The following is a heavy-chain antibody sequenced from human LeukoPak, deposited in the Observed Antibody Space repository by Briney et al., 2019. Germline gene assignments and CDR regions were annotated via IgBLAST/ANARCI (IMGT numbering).Heavy chain of an antibody. Sequence: ASVKVSCKASGYTFTSYDINWVRQATGQGLEWMGWMNPNSGNTGYAQKFQGRVTMTRNTSISTAYMELSSLRSEDTAVHYCARLLLRFLEGGFDYWGQGTLVTVSS. V-gene: IGHV1-8*01. J-gene: IGHJ4*02. CDR1: GYTFTSYD. CDR3: ARLLLRFLEGGFDY. CDR2: MNPNSGNT. D-gene: IGHD3-3*01.